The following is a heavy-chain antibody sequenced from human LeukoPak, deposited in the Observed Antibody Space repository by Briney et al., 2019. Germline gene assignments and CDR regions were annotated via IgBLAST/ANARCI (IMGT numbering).Heavy chain of an antibody. CDR3: EREYGSSTSCYGRYYYYYYGMDV. Sequence: ASVKVSCKASGYTFTGYYMHWVRQAPGQRLEWMGWINPNSGGTNYAQKFQGRVTMTTDTSISTAYMELSRLRSDDTTVYSCEREYGSSTSCYGRYYYYYYGMDVWGQGSTVTVSS. CDR1: GYTFTGYY. CDR2: INPNSGGT. V-gene: IGHV1-2*02. J-gene: IGHJ6*02. D-gene: IGHD2-2*01.